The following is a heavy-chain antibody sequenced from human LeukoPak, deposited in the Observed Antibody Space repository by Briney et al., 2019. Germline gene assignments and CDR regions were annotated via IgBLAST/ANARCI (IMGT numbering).Heavy chain of an antibody. CDR1: GFTFSSYE. CDR2: ISSSGTTI. CDR3: TRGPAAAAALLFDY. D-gene: IGHD6-13*01. Sequence: PGGSLRLSCAASGFTFSSYEMNWVPQAPGKGLEWVSHISSSGTTIQYADSVRGRCTISRDNAKNSMYLQMNSLRDEDTALYYCTRGPAAAAALLFDYWGQGTLVTVSS. V-gene: IGHV3-48*03. J-gene: IGHJ4*02.